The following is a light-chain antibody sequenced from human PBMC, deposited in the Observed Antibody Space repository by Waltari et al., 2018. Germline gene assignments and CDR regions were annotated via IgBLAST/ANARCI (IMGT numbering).Light chain of an antibody. CDR3: QVWDVIGDQGV. CDR2: ADS. J-gene: IGLJ3*02. V-gene: IGLV3-21*02. CDR1: NIGRKS. Sequence: SYVLTQPPSVSVAPGQTARVTCGGNNIGRKSLNWYQQKPGQAPVLVIYADSDRPSGIPERLSGSNSGNAATLTISRVEAGDEADYYCQVWDVIGDQGVFGGGTKLTVL.